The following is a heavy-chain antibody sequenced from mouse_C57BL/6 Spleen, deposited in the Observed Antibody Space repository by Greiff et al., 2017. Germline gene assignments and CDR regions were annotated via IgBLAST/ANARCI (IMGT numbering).Heavy chain of an antibody. CDR2: IYPGSGNT. V-gene: IGHV1-66*01. Sequence: VKLMESGPELVKPGASVKISCKASGSSFTSYYIPWVKQRPGQGLEWIGWIYPGSGNTKYNEKFKGKATLPADTSSSTAYMQLSSLTSEDSAVYYCASSSYDYTTWFAYWGQGTLVTVSA. D-gene: IGHD2-4*01. CDR3: ASSSYDYTTWFAY. J-gene: IGHJ3*01. CDR1: GSSFTSYY.